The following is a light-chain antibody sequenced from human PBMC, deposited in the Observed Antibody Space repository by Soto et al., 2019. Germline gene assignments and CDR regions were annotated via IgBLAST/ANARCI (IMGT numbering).Light chain of an antibody. J-gene: IGKJ2*01. Sequence: EIVMMQSPATLSVSPRERATLSCRASQALGTNLAWYQHKPGQAPRLLIYGASARATGVPVRFSGSGSETEFTLSISSLQSDDLAVYYCQQYTNWPYTFGQGTRLEIK. CDR3: QQYTNWPYT. V-gene: IGKV3-15*01. CDR2: GAS. CDR1: QALGTN.